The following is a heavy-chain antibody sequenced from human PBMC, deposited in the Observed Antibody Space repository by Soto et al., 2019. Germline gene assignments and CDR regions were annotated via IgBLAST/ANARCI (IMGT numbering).Heavy chain of an antibody. D-gene: IGHD2-2*02. CDR2: ISVNNGDT. V-gene: IGHV1-18*01. Sequence: GASVKVSCKASGYTFISHGISWVRQAPGQGLEWMGWISVNNGDTKYAQELRGRVSMTTDTSTSTAYMELRSLRSDDTAVYYCVREGRGLGYCSSTGCYSEFDYWGQGTLVTVSS. CDR3: VREGRGLGYCSSTGCYSEFDY. CDR1: GYTFISHG. J-gene: IGHJ4*02.